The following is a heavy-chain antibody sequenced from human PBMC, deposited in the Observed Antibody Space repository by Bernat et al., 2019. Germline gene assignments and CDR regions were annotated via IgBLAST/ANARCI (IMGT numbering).Heavy chain of an antibody. J-gene: IGHJ4*02. Sequence: EVQLVESGGGLVQPGGSLRLSCAASRFTFSNYSMNWVRQAPGKGLEWVSYISSSGSTIYYADSVKGRFTVSRDNAKNSLYLQMNSLRAEDTAVYYCARELWLGIEAVGVDYWGQGTLVTVSS. V-gene: IGHV3-48*01. CDR1: RFTFSNYS. CDR3: ARELWLGIEAVGVDY. CDR2: ISSSGSTI. D-gene: IGHD1-26*01.